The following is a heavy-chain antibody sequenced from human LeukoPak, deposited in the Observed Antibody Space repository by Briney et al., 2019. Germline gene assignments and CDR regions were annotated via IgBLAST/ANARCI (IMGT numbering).Heavy chain of an antibody. CDR1: GGSISSNTYY. Sequence: PSETLSLTCSVSGGSISSNTYYWVWIRQPPGKGQEWIGSIFYSGRTYYNPSLKSRVTISVDTSKNQFSLKLNSVTAADTAVFYCARGSGSYLAEYFQHWGQGTLVTVSS. V-gene: IGHV4-39*07. CDR3: ARGSGSYLAEYFQH. J-gene: IGHJ1*01. CDR2: IFYSGRT. D-gene: IGHD1-26*01.